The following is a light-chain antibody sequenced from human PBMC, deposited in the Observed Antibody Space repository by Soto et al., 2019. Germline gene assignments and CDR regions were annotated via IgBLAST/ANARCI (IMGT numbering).Light chain of an antibody. CDR1: SSNIGAGYD. Sequence: QSVLTQPHSVSGAPGQRVTISCTGSSSNIGAGYDVHWYQQLPGTAPKLLIYGNSNRPSGVPDRFAGSKSGTSASLANTGLQAEDEADYYCQSYDSSLSGCVFGGGTKLTVL. J-gene: IGLJ3*02. V-gene: IGLV1-40*01. CDR3: QSYDSSLSGCV. CDR2: GNS.